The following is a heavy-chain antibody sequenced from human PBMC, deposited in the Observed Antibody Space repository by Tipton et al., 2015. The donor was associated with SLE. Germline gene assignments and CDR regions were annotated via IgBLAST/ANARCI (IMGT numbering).Heavy chain of an antibody. CDR3: ARGQHQLGRFDP. J-gene: IGHJ5*02. V-gene: IGHV4-4*07. Sequence: TLSLTCTVSGGSVTSDYWNWIRQPAGKGLEWIGRIYTSGSTHYNPSLKSRVTMSVDTSKNQFSLKLSSVTAADTAVYYCARGQHQLGRFDPWGQGILVTVSS. CDR1: GGSVTSDY. CDR2: IYTSGST. D-gene: IGHD1-1*01.